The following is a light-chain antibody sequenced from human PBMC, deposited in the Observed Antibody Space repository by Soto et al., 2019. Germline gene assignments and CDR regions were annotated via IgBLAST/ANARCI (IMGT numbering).Light chain of an antibody. J-gene: IGKJ1*01. V-gene: IGKV1-39*01. Sequence: DIQMTQSPCSLSASVGDRVTITCRASQSITTYLNWYQQTSGEAPKLLIYAAARLQTGVPSRFSGSGSGTDFTLTISSLQPEDFATYYCQQAYGAPPTFGQGTKVDIK. CDR2: AAA. CDR3: QQAYGAPPT. CDR1: QSITTY.